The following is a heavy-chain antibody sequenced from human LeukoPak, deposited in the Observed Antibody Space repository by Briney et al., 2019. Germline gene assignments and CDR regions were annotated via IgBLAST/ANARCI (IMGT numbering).Heavy chain of an antibody. D-gene: IGHD3-10*01. CDR1: GFTFGSYA. J-gene: IGHJ2*01. CDR2: ISGSGGDE. V-gene: IGHV3-23*01. CDR3: ARHITMVRGVIKRPDWFFDR. Sequence: GVSLRLSCAASGFTFGSYAMSWVRQGPGKGLEWVSGISGSGGDEYYTEYVKGRFTISRENTKRTLYLKMNSLRAEDTAVYYCARHITMVRGVIKRPDWFFDRWGRGTLVTVSS.